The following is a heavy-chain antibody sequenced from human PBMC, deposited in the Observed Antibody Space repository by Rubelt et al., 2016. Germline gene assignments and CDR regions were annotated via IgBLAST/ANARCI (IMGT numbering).Heavy chain of an antibody. V-gene: IGHV5-10-1*01. D-gene: IGHD4-23*01. CDR1: GYSFTSYW. CDR3: ARHAGDGGNSEDWFDP. J-gene: IGHJ5*02. Sequence: EVLLVQSGAEVKKPGESLRISCKGSGYSFTSYWISWVRQMPGKGLEWMGRIDPGDSYTNYSPSLQGHVTISADKSISTAYLQWSSLKASDTAMYYCARHAGDGGNSEDWFDPWGQGTLVTVSS. CDR2: IDPGDSYT.